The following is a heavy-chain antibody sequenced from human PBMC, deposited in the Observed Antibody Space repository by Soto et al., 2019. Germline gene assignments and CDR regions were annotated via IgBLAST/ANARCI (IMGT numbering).Heavy chain of an antibody. D-gene: IGHD2-15*01. CDR2: IYSGGNT. J-gene: IGHJ4*02. Sequence: EVQLVESGGGLVQSGESLTLSCAASGFTVSNSYMSWVRQAPGKGLEWVSAIYSGGNTYYADSVKGRFTISRDNSRNTLYLQMNSLTAEDTAVYFCARCDGSATYCFFFAYWGQGTPVTVSS. V-gene: IGHV3-66*01. CDR1: GFTVSNSY. CDR3: ARCDGSATYCFFFAY.